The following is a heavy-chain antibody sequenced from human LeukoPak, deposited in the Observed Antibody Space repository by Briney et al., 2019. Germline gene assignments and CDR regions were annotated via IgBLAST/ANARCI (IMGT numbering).Heavy chain of an antibody. CDR3: ARGDVMWESTKFDY. CDR2: IYYSGST. V-gene: IGHV4-39*07. CDR1: GGSINSSSYY. J-gene: IGHJ4*02. Sequence: NPSESLSLTCTVSGGSINSSSYYWGWIRQPPGKGLEWIGSIYYSGSTYYNPSLKSRVTISVDSSKNQFSLKLSSVTAADTAVYYCARGDVMWESTKFDYWGQGTLVTVSS. D-gene: IGHD1-26*01.